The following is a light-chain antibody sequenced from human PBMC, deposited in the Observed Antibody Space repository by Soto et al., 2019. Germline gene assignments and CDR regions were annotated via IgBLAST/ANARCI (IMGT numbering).Light chain of an antibody. Sequence: EIVMTQSPATLSVSPGERVTLSCRARQSVGSNLAWYQQKPGQAPRLLIYGASTRATGIPARFSGSGSETEFTLTISSLQAEDSAVYFCQQYKNWPPITFGQGTRLEIK. CDR2: GAS. CDR1: QSVGSN. CDR3: QQYKNWPPIT. V-gene: IGKV3-15*01. J-gene: IGKJ5*01.